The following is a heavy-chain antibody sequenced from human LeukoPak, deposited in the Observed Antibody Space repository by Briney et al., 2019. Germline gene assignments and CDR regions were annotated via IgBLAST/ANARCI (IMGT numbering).Heavy chain of an antibody. CDR3: ARTYGSNYYYYGMDV. J-gene: IGHJ6*02. CDR1: GFTFSDYY. Sequence: PGGSLRLSCAASGFTFSDYYMSWIRQAPGKGLEWVSYISSSSSTIYYADSVKGRFTISRDNAKNSLYLQMNSLRAEDTAVYYCARTYGSNYYYYGMDVWGQGTTVTVSS. D-gene: IGHD1-26*01. V-gene: IGHV3-11*04. CDR2: ISSSSSTI.